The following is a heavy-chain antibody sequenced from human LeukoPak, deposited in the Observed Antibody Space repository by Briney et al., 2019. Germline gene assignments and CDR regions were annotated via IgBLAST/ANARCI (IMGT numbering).Heavy chain of an antibody. D-gene: IGHD3-22*01. CDR3: ARDGGSGYYYSYFDY. J-gene: IGHJ4*02. Sequence: GGSLRLSCVASGFTFRDYYMSWIRRAPGKGLEWVSSISSSSSYIYYADSVKGRFTISRDNAKNSLYLQINSLRAEDTAVYYCARDGGSGYYYSYFDYWGQGSLVTVSS. V-gene: IGHV3-11*06. CDR2: ISSSSSYI. CDR1: GFTFRDYY.